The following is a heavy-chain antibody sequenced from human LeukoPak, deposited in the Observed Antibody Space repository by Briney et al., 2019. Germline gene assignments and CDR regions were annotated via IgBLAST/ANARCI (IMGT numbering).Heavy chain of an antibody. CDR2: INHSGST. J-gene: IGHJ4*02. CDR3: ARVQYFDNGGYWNLDY. Sequence: PSETLSLTCAVYGGSFSGYYWSWIRQPPGKGLEWIGEINHSGSTNYNPSLKSRVTISVDTSKNQFSLKLSSVTAADTAVYYCARVQYFDNGGYWNLDYWGQGTLVTVSS. V-gene: IGHV4-34*01. CDR1: GGSFSGYY. D-gene: IGHD3-22*01.